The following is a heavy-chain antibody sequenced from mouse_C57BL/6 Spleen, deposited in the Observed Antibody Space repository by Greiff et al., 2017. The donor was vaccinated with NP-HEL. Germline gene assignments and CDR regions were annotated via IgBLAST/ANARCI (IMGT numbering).Heavy chain of an antibody. J-gene: IGHJ2*01. CDR2: IDPSDSYT. Sequence: QVQLQQPGAELVMPGASVKLSCKASGYTFTSYWMHWVKQRPGQGLEWIGEIDPSDSYTNYNQKFKGKSTLTVDKSSSTAYMQLSSLTSEDSAVYYCARPHYGSSYVYFDYWGQGTTLTVSS. D-gene: IGHD1-1*01. V-gene: IGHV1-69*01. CDR3: ARPHYGSSYVYFDY. CDR1: GYTFTSYW.